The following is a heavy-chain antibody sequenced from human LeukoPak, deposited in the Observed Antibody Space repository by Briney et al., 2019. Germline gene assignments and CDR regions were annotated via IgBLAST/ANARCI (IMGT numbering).Heavy chain of an antibody. V-gene: IGHV3-23*01. D-gene: IGHD3-22*01. J-gene: IGHJ4*02. CDR1: GFTFSSYG. CDR2: ISGSGGST. CDR3: ANADDSSGFFPLDY. Sequence: PGGSLRLSCAASGFTFSSYGMSWVRQAPGKGLEWVSAISGSGGSTYYADSVKGRFTISRDNSKNTLYLQMNSLRAEDTAVYYCANADDSSGFFPLDYWGQGTLVTVSS.